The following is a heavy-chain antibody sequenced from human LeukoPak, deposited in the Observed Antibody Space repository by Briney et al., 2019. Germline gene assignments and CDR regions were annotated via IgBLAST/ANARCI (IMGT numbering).Heavy chain of an antibody. CDR1: GGSLCTRGIC. CDR3: ARMPYQLAAFDY. J-gene: IGHJ4*02. V-gene: IGHV2-70*11. Sequence: SGPSLFKPPQTLTLTFAFPGGSLCTRGICVSGIPQPPGKAVQWVARIDCDDDKYYSTSLKTRLTISKDTSKNQVVLTMPNMDPVDTATYYCARMPYQLAAFDYWGQGTLVTVSS. CDR2: IDCDDDK. D-gene: IGHD2-2*01.